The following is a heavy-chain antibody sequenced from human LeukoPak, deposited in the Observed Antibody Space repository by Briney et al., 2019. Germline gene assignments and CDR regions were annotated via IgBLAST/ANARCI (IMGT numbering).Heavy chain of an antibody. Sequence: ASVKVSCKASGYTFTSYYMHWVRQAPGQGLEWMGIINPSGGSTSYAQKFQGRVTMTRDMSTSTVYMELSSLRSEDTAVYYCSSLSIAAAGSGAFDIWGQGTMVTVSS. D-gene: IGHD6-13*01. CDR1: GYTFTSYY. J-gene: IGHJ3*02. CDR3: SSLSIAAAGSGAFDI. V-gene: IGHV1-46*01. CDR2: INPSGGST.